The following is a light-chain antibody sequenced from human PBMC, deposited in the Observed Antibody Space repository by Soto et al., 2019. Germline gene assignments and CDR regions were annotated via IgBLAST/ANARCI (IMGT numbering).Light chain of an antibody. J-gene: IGKJ1*01. V-gene: IGKV3-15*01. CDR2: GAS. Sequence: EIVMTQSPATLSVSPWERATLSCRASQSVSSNLAWYQQKPGQAPRLLIYGASTRATGIPARFSGSGSGTEFTLTSSSLQYEDFAVYYCQHYNNWPQWTLGQGTKVEVK. CDR3: QHYNNWPQWT. CDR1: QSVSSN.